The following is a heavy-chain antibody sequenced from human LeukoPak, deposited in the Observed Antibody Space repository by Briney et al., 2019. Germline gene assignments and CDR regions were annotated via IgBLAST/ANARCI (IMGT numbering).Heavy chain of an antibody. J-gene: IGHJ4*02. D-gene: IGHD3-3*01. V-gene: IGHV4-61*02. CDR3: AGAPAGSLEWLSPFDY. CDR2: IYASGSA. Sequence: SETLSLTCTVSGGSISSGSYYWSWIRQPAGKGLEWIGRIYASGSANYNPSLKSRVMISVDTSKNQLSLKLSSVTAADTAVYYCAGAPAGSLEWLSPFDYWGQGTLVTVSS. CDR1: GGSISSGSYY.